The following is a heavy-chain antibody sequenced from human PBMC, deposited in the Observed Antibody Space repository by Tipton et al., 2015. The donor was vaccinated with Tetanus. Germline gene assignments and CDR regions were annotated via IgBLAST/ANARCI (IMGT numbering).Heavy chain of an antibody. D-gene: IGHD1-14*01. V-gene: IGHV3-23*03. J-gene: IGHJ6*04. Sequence: SLRLSCVASGFTLTNYAMSWVRQAPGKGLEWVSVLYADVDVAYYADSVRGRFTISRDSSENTVYLQMNSLRIEDTALYYCAREALGVLNLWGKGTTVIVSS. CDR3: AREALGVLNL. CDR1: GFTLTNYA. CDR2: LYADVDVA.